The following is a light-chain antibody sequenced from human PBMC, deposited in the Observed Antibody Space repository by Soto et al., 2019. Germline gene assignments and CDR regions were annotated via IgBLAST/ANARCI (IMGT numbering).Light chain of an antibody. V-gene: IGKV3-15*01. CDR2: GVS. J-gene: IGKJ4*01. CDR3: QQRSNWPLI. CDR1: QSVSVN. Sequence: EIVMTQSPGTLSVSPGERATLSCRASQSVSVNLAWYQQKPGQAPRLLIYGVSTRATGIPARFSGSESGTEFTLTISSLQSEDFAVYYCQQRSNWPLIFGGGTKVEIK.